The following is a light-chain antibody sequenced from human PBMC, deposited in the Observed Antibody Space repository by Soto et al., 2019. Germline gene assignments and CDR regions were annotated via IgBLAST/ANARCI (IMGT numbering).Light chain of an antibody. CDR2: KAS. CDR3: QQYNSHSSYT. V-gene: IGKV1-5*03. J-gene: IGKJ2*01. CDR1: QSINTC. Sequence: DIQMTQSPSTLSASVGDRVTITCRASQSINTCLAWYQQKPGKAPNLLIYKASSLGSGVPSRFSGSWSGTDFALTISSRQPDDFAIYYCQQYNSHSSYTFGQGTKLEIK.